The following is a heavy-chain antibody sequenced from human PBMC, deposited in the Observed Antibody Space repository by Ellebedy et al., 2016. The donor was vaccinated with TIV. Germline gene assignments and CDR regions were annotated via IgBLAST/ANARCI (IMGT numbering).Heavy chain of an antibody. D-gene: IGHD3-10*01. CDR1: GFTFSDYY. Sequence: PGGSLRLSCAASGFTFSDYYMSWIRQAPGKGLEWVSYISSSGSYTNYADSVRGRFTISRDNAKNSLYLQMNSLRAEDTAVYYCARDQRYYASGLGIDYWGRGTLVTVSS. CDR3: ARDQRYYASGLGIDY. V-gene: IGHV3-11*06. CDR2: ISSSGSYT. J-gene: IGHJ4*02.